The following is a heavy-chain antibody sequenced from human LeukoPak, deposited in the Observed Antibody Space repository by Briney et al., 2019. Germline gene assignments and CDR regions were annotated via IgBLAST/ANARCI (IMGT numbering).Heavy chain of an antibody. CDR1: GFTVSSNY. Sequence: GGSLRLSCAASGFTVSSNYMSWVRQAPGKGLEWVSVIYSGGSTYYADSVKGRFTISRDNSKNTLYLQMNSLRAEDTAVYYCARVKTSGWLDAFDIWGQGTMVTVSS. CDR2: IYSGGST. J-gene: IGHJ3*02. CDR3: ARVKTSGWLDAFDI. V-gene: IGHV3-53*01. D-gene: IGHD6-19*01.